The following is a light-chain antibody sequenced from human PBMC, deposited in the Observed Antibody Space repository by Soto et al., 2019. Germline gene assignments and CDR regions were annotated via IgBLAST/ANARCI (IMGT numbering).Light chain of an antibody. CDR2: EVT. V-gene: IGLV2-14*01. CDR1: SSDVGDYNY. Sequence: QSALTQPASVSGSPGQSITISCTGTSSDVGDYNYVSWYRQHPGNAPKLIIYEVTNRPSGISNSFSGSKSGNTASLTISGLQADDESYYYCTSYSSGSSLVIFGGGTKLTVL. J-gene: IGLJ2*01. CDR3: TSYSSGSSLVI.